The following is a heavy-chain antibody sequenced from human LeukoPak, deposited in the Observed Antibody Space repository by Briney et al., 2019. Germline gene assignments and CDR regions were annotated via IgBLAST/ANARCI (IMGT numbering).Heavy chain of an antibody. J-gene: IGHJ4*02. D-gene: IGHD3-10*01. Sequence: SETLSPTCTVSGGSISSSSYYWGWIRQPPGKGLEWIGSIYYSGSTYYNPSLKSRVTISVDTSKNQFSLKLSSVTAADTAVYYCARHYYGSGTNISPRDYWGQGTLVTVSS. V-gene: IGHV4-39*01. CDR2: IYYSGST. CDR1: GGSISSSSYY. CDR3: ARHYYGSGTNISPRDY.